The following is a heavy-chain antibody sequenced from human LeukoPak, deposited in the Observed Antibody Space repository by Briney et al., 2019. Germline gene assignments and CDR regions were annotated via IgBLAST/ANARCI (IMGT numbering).Heavy chain of an antibody. Sequence: PSETLSLTCTVSGVSISSYYWSWIRQPPGKGLEWIGEINHSGSTNYNPSLKSRVTISVDTSKNQFSLKLSSVTAADTAVYYCARDAWSAYGHNYFQHWGQGTLVTVSS. CDR2: INHSGST. CDR1: GVSISSYY. J-gene: IGHJ1*01. V-gene: IGHV4-34*01. D-gene: IGHD5-24*01. CDR3: ARDAWSAYGHNYFQH.